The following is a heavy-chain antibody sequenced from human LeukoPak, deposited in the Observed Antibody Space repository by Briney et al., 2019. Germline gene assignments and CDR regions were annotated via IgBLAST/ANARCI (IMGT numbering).Heavy chain of an antibody. V-gene: IGHV4-59*05. J-gene: IGHJ4*02. CDR3: ARHGGRYQLLYLEFDY. D-gene: IGHD2-2*02. Sequence: KSSETLSLTCTVSGGSISSYYWSWIRQPPGKGLEWIGSIYYSGSTYYNPSLKSRVTISVDTSKNQFSLKLSSVTAADTAVYYCARHGGRYQLLYLEFDYWGQETLVTVSS. CDR2: IYYSGST. CDR1: GGSISSYY.